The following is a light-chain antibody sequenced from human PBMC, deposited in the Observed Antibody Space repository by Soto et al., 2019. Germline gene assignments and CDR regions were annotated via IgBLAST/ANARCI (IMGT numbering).Light chain of an antibody. Sequence: SYELTQPPSVSVSPGQTASITCSGDKLGDKHASWYQQKPGQSPVLVIYEDSQRPSGIPERFSGSNSGNTATLTISGTQAMDEADYYCQAWDRSTVVFGGGTKLTVL. CDR3: QAWDRSTVV. CDR1: KLGDKH. V-gene: IGLV3-1*01. J-gene: IGLJ2*01. CDR2: EDS.